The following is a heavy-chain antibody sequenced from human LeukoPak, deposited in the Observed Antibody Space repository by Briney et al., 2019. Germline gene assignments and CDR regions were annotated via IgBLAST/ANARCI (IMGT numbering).Heavy chain of an antibody. Sequence: PSETLSLTCAVYGESFSGYFWNWIRQPPGKGLEWIGEINHSGSTSNHNPSLKSRVTISVDTSKNQFSLKLSSVTAADTAVYYCARDSGEYSGYSFDYWGQGTLVTVSS. D-gene: IGHD5-12*01. CDR1: GESFSGYF. V-gene: IGHV4-34*01. CDR3: ARDSGEYSGYSFDY. J-gene: IGHJ4*02. CDR2: INHSGSTS.